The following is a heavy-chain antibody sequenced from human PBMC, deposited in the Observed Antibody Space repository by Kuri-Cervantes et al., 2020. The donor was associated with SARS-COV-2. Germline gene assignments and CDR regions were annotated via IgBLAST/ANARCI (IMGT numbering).Heavy chain of an antibody. Sequence: GESLKISCAASGFPFSTYAMSWVRQAPGKGLEWVSGISGSGSNTHYADSVKGRFTISRDNSKNTLYLQMNSLRAEDTAVYYCAKVGAGYCSGGSCDSVVVDWGQGTLVTVSS. CDR3: AKVGAGYCSGGSCDSVVVD. D-gene: IGHD2-15*01. V-gene: IGHV3-23*01. CDR2: ISGSGSNT. CDR1: GFPFSTYA. J-gene: IGHJ4*02.